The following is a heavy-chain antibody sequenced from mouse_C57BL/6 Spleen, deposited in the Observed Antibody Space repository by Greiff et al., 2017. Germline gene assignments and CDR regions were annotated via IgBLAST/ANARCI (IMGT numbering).Heavy chain of an antibody. Sequence: QVQLQQPGAELVRPGTSVKLSCKASGYTFTSYWMHWVKQRPGQGLEWIGVIDPSDSYTNYNQKFKGKATLTVDTSSSTAYMQLSSLTSEDSAVYYGARETIRQGWYFDVWGTGTTVTVSS. D-gene: IGHD2-12*01. J-gene: IGHJ1*03. CDR1: GYTFTSYW. CDR3: ARETIRQGWYFDV. CDR2: IDPSDSYT. V-gene: IGHV1-59*01.